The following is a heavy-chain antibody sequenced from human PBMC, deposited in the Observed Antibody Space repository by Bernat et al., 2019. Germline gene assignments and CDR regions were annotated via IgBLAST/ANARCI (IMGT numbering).Heavy chain of an antibody. Sequence: VQLVESGGGLVQTGGSLRLSCAASGFTFSSYGMHWVRQAPGKGLEWVAVISYDGSNKYYADSVKGRFTISRDNSKNTLYLQMNSLRAEDTAVYYCAKDPSSGWYKGYYGMDVWGQGTTVTVSS. CDR1: GFTFSSYG. J-gene: IGHJ6*02. CDR3: AKDPSSGWYKGYYGMDV. V-gene: IGHV3-30*18. CDR2: ISYDGSNK. D-gene: IGHD6-19*01.